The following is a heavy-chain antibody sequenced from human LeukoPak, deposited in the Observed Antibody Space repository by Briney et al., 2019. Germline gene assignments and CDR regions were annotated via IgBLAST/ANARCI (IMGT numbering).Heavy chain of an antibody. CDR2: INYSGST. Sequence: PSETLSLTCTVSGGSFSSYYWYWIRQPPGKGLEYIGYINYSGSTIYNPSLKSRVTISVDTSKNQFSLKLSSVTAADTAVYYCASKNWNDVFDYWGQGTLVTVSS. CDR1: GGSFSSYY. D-gene: IGHD1-1*01. V-gene: IGHV4-59*12. J-gene: IGHJ4*02. CDR3: ASKNWNDVFDY.